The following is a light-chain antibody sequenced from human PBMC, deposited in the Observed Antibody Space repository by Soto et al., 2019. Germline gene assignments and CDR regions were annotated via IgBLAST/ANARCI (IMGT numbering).Light chain of an antibody. V-gene: IGLV1-44*01. J-gene: IGLJ3*02. CDR3: ATWDDSLDGHGV. Sequence: QLVLTQPPSASGTPGQRLTISCSGSTSNIGRNTVNWYQQLPGTAPKLLIYSTNRRPSGVPDRFSGSKSGTSASLAISGLQSEDEADYYCATWDDSLDGHGVFGGGTKLTVL. CDR1: TSNIGRNT. CDR2: STN.